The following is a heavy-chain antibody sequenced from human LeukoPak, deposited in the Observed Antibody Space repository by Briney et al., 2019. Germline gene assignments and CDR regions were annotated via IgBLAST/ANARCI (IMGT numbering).Heavy chain of an antibody. V-gene: IGHV1-2*02. CDR2: INPNSGGT. J-gene: IGHJ3*02. CDR3: ARGLRYYYDSSGYYADAFDI. CDR1: GYTFTGYY. Sequence: GASVKASCKASGYTFTGYYMHWVRQAPGQGLEWMGWINPNSGGTNYAQKFQGRVTMTRDTSISTAYMELSRLRSDDTAVYYCARGLRYYYDSSGYYADAFDIWGQGTMVTVSS. D-gene: IGHD3-22*01.